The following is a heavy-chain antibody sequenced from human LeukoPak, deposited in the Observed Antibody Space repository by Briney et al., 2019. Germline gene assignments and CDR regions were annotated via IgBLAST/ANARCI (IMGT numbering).Heavy chain of an antibody. J-gene: IGHJ4*02. CDR2: INAGNGNT. V-gene: IGHV1-3*03. CDR3: ASGTGYSSSWYWGNYYFDY. D-gene: IGHD6-13*01. Sequence: ASVKVSCKASGYTFTSYAMHWVRQAPGQRLEWMGWINAGNGNTKYSQEFQGRVTITRDTSASTAYMELSSLRSEDMAVYYCASGTGYSSSWYWGNYYFDYWGQGTLVTVSS. CDR1: GYTFTSYA.